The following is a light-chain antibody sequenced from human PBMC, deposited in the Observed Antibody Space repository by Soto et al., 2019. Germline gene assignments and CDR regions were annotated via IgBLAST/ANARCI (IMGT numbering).Light chain of an antibody. CDR3: QQYESSWT. V-gene: IGKV3-20*01. Sequence: EIVLTQSPGTLSLSPGERATLSCRASQSISSTFLAWYQHKPGQAPRVLIYGASRRATGIPDRFSGSGSGTDFTLTISRLEPEDFAVYYCQQYESSWTFGQGTKLAMK. J-gene: IGKJ1*01. CDR2: GAS. CDR1: QSISSTF.